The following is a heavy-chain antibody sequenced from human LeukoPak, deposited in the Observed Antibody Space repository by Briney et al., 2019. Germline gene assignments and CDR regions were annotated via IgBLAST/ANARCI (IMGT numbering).Heavy chain of an antibody. CDR2: IKQDGSDK. Sequence: PGGSLRLSCAASGFTFTKYWMTWVRQAPGKGLEWVGNIKQDGSDKNYMDSVKGRFTISRDNAKNSLYLQMNSLRAEDTAVYYCARDGDYWGQGTLVTVSS. V-gene: IGHV3-7*01. CDR3: ARDGDY. CDR1: GFTFTKYW. J-gene: IGHJ4*02.